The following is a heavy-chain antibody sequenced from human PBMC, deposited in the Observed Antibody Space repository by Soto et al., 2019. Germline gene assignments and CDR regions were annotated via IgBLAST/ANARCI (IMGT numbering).Heavy chain of an antibody. J-gene: IGHJ5*02. D-gene: IGHD4-17*01. V-gene: IGHV1-69*01. Sequence: QVQLVQSGAEVKKPGSSVKVSCKASGGTFSSYAISWVRQAPGQGREWMGGIIPIIGTANYAQMFQGRVTITADESTSTADMELSIIRSEDTAVYYCARDSEGDYNNWFDPWGQGPLVSVSS. CDR1: GGTFSSYA. CDR2: IIPIIGTA. CDR3: ARDSEGDYNNWFDP.